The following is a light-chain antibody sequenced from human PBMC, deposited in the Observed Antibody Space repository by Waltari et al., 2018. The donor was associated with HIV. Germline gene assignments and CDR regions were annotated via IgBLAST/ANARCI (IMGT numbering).Light chain of an antibody. Sequence: QSALTQPASVSGSPGQSITISCTGTSSDVGSYNLVSWYQQHPGKAPKLMIYEVSKRPSVVSNRFSGSKSGNTASLTSSGLQAEDEADYYCCSYAGSSTYVFGTGTKVTVL. CDR2: EVS. V-gene: IGLV2-23*02. CDR1: SSDVGSYNL. J-gene: IGLJ1*01. CDR3: CSYAGSSTYV.